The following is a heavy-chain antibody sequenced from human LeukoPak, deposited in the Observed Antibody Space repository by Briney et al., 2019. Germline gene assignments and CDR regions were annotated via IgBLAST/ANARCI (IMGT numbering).Heavy chain of an antibody. CDR2: IRYDGGNK. Sequence: GGSLRLSCAASGFTFSAFAMHWVRQAPGKGLEWVAFIRYDGGNKYYADSVKGRFTISRDNSKNTLYLQMDSLRAEDTAVYYCAKRIIAADKFDYWGQGSLVTVSS. V-gene: IGHV3-30*02. CDR1: GFTFSAFA. CDR3: AKRIIAADKFDY. D-gene: IGHD6-25*01. J-gene: IGHJ4*02.